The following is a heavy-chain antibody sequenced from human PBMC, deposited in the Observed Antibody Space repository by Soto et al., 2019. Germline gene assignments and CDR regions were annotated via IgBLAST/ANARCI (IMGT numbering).Heavy chain of an antibody. J-gene: IGHJ6*02. CDR2: IRSKANSYAT. CDR1: GFSLIGST. Sequence: SLRFSFAASGFSLIGSTMHWVRQVSGKGLEWVGRIRSKANSYATAYAASVKGRFTISRDDSKNTAYLQMNSLKTEDTAVYYCNAIAAAGAYHYYGMDVWGQGTTVTVSS. V-gene: IGHV3-73*01. D-gene: IGHD6-13*01. CDR3: NAIAAAGAYHYYGMDV.